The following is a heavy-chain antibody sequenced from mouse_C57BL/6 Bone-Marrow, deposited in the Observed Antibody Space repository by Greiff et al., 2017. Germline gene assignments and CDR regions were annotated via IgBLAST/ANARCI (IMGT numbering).Heavy chain of an antibody. Sequence: EVQLQQSGAELVRPGASVKLSCTASGFNIKDDYMHWVKQRPEQGLEWIGWIDPESGDTEYASKFQGKATITADTSSNTAYLQLSSLTSEDTAVYYCTTGVWDYWGQGTTLTVSS. J-gene: IGHJ2*01. CDR2: IDPESGDT. CDR3: TTGVWDY. D-gene: IGHD2-10*02. V-gene: IGHV14-4*01. CDR1: GFNIKDDY.